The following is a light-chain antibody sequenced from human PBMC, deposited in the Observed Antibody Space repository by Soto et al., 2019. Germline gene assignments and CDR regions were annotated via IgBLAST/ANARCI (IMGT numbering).Light chain of an antibody. Sequence: QSALTQPASVSGSPGQSISISCTGTSSDVGGYNYVSRYQQHPGKAPKLMIYDVTNRPSGISSRFSGSKSANTASLTISGLQAEDEADYYCSSYTRSSTVVFGGGTKLTVL. J-gene: IGLJ2*01. CDR3: SSYTRSSTVV. V-gene: IGLV2-14*01. CDR1: SSDVGGYNY. CDR2: DVT.